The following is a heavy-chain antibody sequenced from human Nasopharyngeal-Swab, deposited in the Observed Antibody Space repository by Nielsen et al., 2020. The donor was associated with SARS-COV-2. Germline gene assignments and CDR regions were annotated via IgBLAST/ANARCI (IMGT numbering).Heavy chain of an antibody. CDR3: ARAPNTIFGGVTTFDY. D-gene: IGHD3-3*01. CDR1: GGSISSGGYY. CDR2: NYYSGST. V-gene: IGHV4-31*03. Sequence: SETLSLTCTVSGGSISSGGYYWSWIRQHPGKGLEGIGYNYYSGSTYYNPPLKSRVTISVDTSKNQFSLKLSSVTAADTAVYYCARAPNTIFGGVTTFDYGGQGTLVTVSS. J-gene: IGHJ4*02.